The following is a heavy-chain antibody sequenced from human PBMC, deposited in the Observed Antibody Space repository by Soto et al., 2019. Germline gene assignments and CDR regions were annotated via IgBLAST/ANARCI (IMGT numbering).Heavy chain of an antibody. CDR1: GFSLSTSGMC. J-gene: IGHJ3*02. Sequence: SGPTLVNPTQTLTLTCTFSGFSLSTSGMCVSWIRQPPGKALEWLALIDWDDDKYYSTSLKTRLTISKDTSKNQVVLTMTNMDPVDTATYYCARTRGDYDILTGYYCAAFDIWGQGTMVTVSS. CDR2: IDWDDDK. D-gene: IGHD3-9*01. V-gene: IGHV2-70*01. CDR3: ARTRGDYDILTGYYCAAFDI.